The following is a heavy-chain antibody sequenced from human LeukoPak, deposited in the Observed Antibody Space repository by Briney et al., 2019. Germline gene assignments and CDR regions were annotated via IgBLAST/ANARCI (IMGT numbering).Heavy chain of an antibody. D-gene: IGHD5-18*01. CDR2: ISAYNGNT. CDR3: ARGRDGYNPTADY. CDR1: GYTFINYG. V-gene: IGHV1-18*01. J-gene: IGHJ4*02. Sequence: ASVKVSCKASGYTFINYGMSWVRQAPGQGLEWMGWISAYNGNTNYAQKVQGRVTMTTDTSTSTAYMELRSLRSDDTAVYYCARGRDGYNPTADYWGQGTLVTVSS.